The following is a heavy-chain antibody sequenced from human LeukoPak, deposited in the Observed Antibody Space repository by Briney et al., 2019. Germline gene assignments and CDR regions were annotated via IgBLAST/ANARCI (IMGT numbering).Heavy chain of an antibody. CDR3: ATPARGGSALP. V-gene: IGHV3-7*01. CDR1: GFTFSIYY. CDR2: IKQDGSEK. J-gene: IGHJ5*02. Sequence: QSGGSLRLSCAASGFTFSIYYMTWVRQAPGKGLEWVANIKQDGSEKYYVDSVKGRFTISSDNTKNSLYLQMNSLRAEDTAVYYCATPARGGSALPWGQGTLVTVSS. D-gene: IGHD6-19*01.